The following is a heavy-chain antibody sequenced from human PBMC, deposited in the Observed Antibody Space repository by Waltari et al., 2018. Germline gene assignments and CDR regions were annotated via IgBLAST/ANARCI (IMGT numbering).Heavy chain of an antibody. CDR2: MKQDGSEK. D-gene: IGHD6-19*01. CDR1: AFTFSTYW. CDR3: AREAVAGIPEFDP. J-gene: IGHJ5*02. V-gene: IGHV3-7*03. Sequence: EVQLVESGGGLVQPGGSLRLSCAASAFTFSTYWMSGVRQAPGKGLEWVANMKQDGSEKYYVDSVKGRFTISRDNAKNSLYLQMNSLRVEDTAVYYCAREAVAGIPEFDPWGQGTLVTVSS.